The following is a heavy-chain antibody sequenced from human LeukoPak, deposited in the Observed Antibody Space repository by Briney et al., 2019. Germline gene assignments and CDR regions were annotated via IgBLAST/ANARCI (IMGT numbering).Heavy chain of an antibody. D-gene: IGHD1-14*01. CDR1: GFTVITND. J-gene: IGHJ4*02. Sequence: GGSLRLSRAASGFTVITNDITWVRQAPGKGVEWVSVLYSDGNTKYADSVQGRFTISRDNSKNTLYLEMNSLSPDDTAVYYCARGVEPLAANTLAYWGQGTLVTVSS. CDR2: LYSDGNT. CDR3: ARGVEPLAANTLAY. V-gene: IGHV3-53*01.